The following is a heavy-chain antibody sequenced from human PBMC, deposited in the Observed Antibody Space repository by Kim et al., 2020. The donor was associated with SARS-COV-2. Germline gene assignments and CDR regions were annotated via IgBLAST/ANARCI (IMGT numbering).Heavy chain of an antibody. V-gene: IGHV3-74*01. D-gene: IGHD6-19*01. J-gene: IGHJ4*02. Sequence: DSGKGRFTISRDNAKNTLYLQMNSLRVEDTAVYYCTRGGGMAVAGSTLDSWGQGTLVTVSS. CDR3: TRGGGMAVAGSTLDS.